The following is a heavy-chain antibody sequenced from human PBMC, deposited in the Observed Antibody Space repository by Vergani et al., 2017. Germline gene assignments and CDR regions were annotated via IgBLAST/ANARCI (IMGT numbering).Heavy chain of an antibody. CDR2: INPSGGST. Sequence: QVQLVQSGAEVKKPGASVKVSCKASGYTFTSYYMHWVRQAPGQGLEWMGIINPSGGSTSYAQKFQGRVTMTRDTSTSTVYMELSSLRSEDTAVYYCARGLSVYWNYVPQHKPQHPYYYYYGMDVWGQGTTVTVSS. V-gene: IGHV1-46*01. CDR1: GYTFTSYY. D-gene: IGHD1-7*01. J-gene: IGHJ6*02. CDR3: ARGLSVYWNYVPQHKPQHPYYYYYGMDV.